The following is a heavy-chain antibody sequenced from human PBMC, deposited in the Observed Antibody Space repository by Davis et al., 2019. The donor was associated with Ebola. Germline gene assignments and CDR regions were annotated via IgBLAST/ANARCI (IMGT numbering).Heavy chain of an antibody. CDR3: ARARAYNWFDP. Sequence: SDPLSPTFASHGWSFGGYYWSCNRQPPGKLLDWIGEINHSGSTNYNPSLKSRVTISVDTSKNQFSLKLSSVTAADTAVYYCARARAYNWFDPWGQGNLVTVSS. CDR1: GWSFGGYY. CDR2: INHSGST. J-gene: IGHJ5*02. V-gene: IGHV4-34*01.